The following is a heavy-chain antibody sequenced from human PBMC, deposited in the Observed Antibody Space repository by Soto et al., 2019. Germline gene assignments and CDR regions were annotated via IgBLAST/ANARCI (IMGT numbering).Heavy chain of an antibody. D-gene: IGHD1-26*01. CDR1: GDSICSSDYY. V-gene: IGHV4-61*05. J-gene: IGHJ4*02. CDR2: IYNSGNT. Sequence: SSETLSLTCTVSGDSICSSDYYGGWIRQPPGKGLEWIGYIYNSGNTNYNPSLKGRVSISIDTSKNQFSLKVSSVTAADTAVYYCATRSSGTYWYWGQGTLVTVSS. CDR3: ATRSSGTYWY.